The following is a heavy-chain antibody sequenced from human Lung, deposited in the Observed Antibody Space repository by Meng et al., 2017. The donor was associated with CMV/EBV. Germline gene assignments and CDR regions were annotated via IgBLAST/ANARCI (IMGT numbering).Heavy chain of an antibody. J-gene: IGHJ1*01. CDR2: IPHRGSS. D-gene: IGHD3-10*01. Sequence: VQCRGSGPGLVKPSETLSLTCAVSGDSITNHNWWAWVRQPPGKGLEWIGEIPHRGSSAYNPSLKSRVSMSIDKSKNQFSLKLTSVTAADTAVYHCLRRSGGSVWGQGTLVTVSS. CDR3: LRRSGGSV. CDR1: GDSITNHNW. V-gene: IGHV4-4*02.